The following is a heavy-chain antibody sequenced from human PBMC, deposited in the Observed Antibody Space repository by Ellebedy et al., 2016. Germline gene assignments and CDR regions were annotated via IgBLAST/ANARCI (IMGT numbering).Heavy chain of an antibody. CDR1: GGTFSSYA. D-gene: IGHD6-6*01. J-gene: IGHJ4*02. Sequence: SVKVSCXASGGTFSSYAISWVRQAPGQGLEWMGGIIPIFGTANYAQKFQGRVTITADESTSTAYMELSSLRSEDTAVYYCARAESPYSSSLRFDYWGQGTLVTVSS. CDR2: IIPIFGTA. V-gene: IGHV1-69*13. CDR3: ARAESPYSSSLRFDY.